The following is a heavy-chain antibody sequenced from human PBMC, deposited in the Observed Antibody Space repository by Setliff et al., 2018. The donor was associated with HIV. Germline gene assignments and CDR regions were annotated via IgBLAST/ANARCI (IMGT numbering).Heavy chain of an antibody. CDR1: GGSFSGY. CDR2: INHSGNT. CDR3: AREYSGSGINFNPLT. D-gene: IGHD3-10*01. Sequence: SETLSLTCAVYGGSFSGYWSWIRQSPGKGLEWLGEINHSGNTHYDPSLKSRLTISIDTSKNQFSLKLSSLTAADTAKYFCAREYSGSGINFNPLTWGQGTLVTVSS. V-gene: IGHV4-34*01. J-gene: IGHJ5*02.